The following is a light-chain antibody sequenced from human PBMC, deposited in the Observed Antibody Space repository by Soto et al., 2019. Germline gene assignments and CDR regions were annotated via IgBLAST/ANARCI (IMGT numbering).Light chain of an antibody. CDR3: QQYGSSPLYT. J-gene: IGKJ2*01. Sequence: EIVLTQSPGTLSLSPGERATLSCRASQSVSSSYLAWYQQKPGQAPRLLIYGVSSRATGIPDRLSGSGSGTDFTLTISRLEPEDFAVYYCQQYGSSPLYTFGQGTKLEIK. CDR1: QSVSSSY. V-gene: IGKV3-20*01. CDR2: GVS.